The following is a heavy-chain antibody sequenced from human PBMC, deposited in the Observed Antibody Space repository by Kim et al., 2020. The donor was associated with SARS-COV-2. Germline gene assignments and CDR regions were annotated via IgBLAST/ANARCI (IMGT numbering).Heavy chain of an antibody. CDR2: ISGSGGST. J-gene: IGHJ4*02. CDR1: GFTFSSYA. CDR3: AKSSFVLVSSNELLPPHFDY. V-gene: IGHV3-23*01. D-gene: IGHD6-13*01. Sequence: GGSLRLSCAASGFTFSSYAMSWVRQAPGKGLEWVSAISGSGGSTYYADSVKGRFTISRDNSKNTLYLQMNSLRAEDTAVYYCAKSSFVLVSSNELLPPHFDYWGQGTLVTVSS.